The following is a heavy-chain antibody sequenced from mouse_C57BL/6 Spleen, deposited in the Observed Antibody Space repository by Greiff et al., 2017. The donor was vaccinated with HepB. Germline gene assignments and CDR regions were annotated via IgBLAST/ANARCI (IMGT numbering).Heavy chain of an antibody. CDR3: ARRWDEDFYYAMDY. Sequence: VKLQESGPELVKPGASVKISCKASGYAFSSSWMNWVKQRPGKGLEWIGRIYPGDGDTNYNGKFKGKATLTADKSSSTAYMQLSSLTSEDSAVYFCARRWDEDFYYAMDYWGQGTSVTVSS. V-gene: IGHV1-82*01. J-gene: IGHJ4*01. CDR1: GYAFSSSW. D-gene: IGHD4-1*01. CDR2: IYPGDGDT.